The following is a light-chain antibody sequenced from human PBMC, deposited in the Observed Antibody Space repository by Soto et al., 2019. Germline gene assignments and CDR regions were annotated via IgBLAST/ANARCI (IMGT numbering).Light chain of an antibody. CDR1: QSVSSAN. J-gene: IGKJ1*01. CDR3: HQYGNSPQT. Sequence: EIVMTQSPATLSLSPGERATLSCRASQSVSSANFARYQQKPGQAPRLLIYGASSRATGIPDRFSGSGSGTVFTLTINILEPDDFAVYYCHQYGNSPQTFGQGTKVDIK. V-gene: IGKV3-20*01. CDR2: GAS.